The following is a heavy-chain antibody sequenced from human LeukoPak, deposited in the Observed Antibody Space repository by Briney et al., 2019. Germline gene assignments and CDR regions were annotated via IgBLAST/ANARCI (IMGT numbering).Heavy chain of an antibody. CDR2: ISYDGSNK. CDR3: ARENQGVLPKFYYYYGMDV. J-gene: IGHJ6*02. CDR1: GFTFSSYA. V-gene: IGHV3-30-3*01. D-gene: IGHD3-10*01. Sequence: PGGSLRLSCAASGFTFSSYAMHWVRQAPGKGLEWVAVISYDGSNKYYADSVKGRFTISRDNSKNTLYLQMNSLRAEDTAVYYCARENQGVLPKFYYYYGMDVWGQGTTVTVSS.